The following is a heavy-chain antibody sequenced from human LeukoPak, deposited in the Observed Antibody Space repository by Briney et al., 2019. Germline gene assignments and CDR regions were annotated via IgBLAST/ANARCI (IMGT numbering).Heavy chain of an antibody. CDR2: ITGSGSTI. CDR3: ARGLTYYDILTGFHDRLDYFDY. Sequence: PGGSLRLSCAASGFTFSNYEMNWVRQAPEKGLDWVSDITGSGSTIYYADSVRGRFTISRDNAKKSLYLQMNSLRAEDTAVYYCARGLTYYDILTGFHDRLDYFDYWGQGTLVTVSS. J-gene: IGHJ4*02. D-gene: IGHD3-9*01. CDR1: GFTFSNYE. V-gene: IGHV3-48*03.